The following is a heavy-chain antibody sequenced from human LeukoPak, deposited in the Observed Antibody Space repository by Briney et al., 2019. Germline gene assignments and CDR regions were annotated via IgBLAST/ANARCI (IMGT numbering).Heavy chain of an antibody. CDR1: GFTFSSYG. D-gene: IGHD1-26*01. J-gene: IGHJ4*02. CDR2: ISYDGSNK. Sequence: GGSLRLSCAASGFTFSSYGMHWVRQAPGKGLEWVAVISYDGSNKYYADSVKGRFTISRDNSKNTLYLQMNSLRAEDTAVYYCAKALEWELPDYWGQGTLVTVSS. V-gene: IGHV3-30*18. CDR3: AKALEWELPDY.